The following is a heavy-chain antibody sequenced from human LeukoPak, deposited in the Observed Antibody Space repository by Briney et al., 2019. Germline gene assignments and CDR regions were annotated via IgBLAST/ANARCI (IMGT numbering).Heavy chain of an antibody. J-gene: IGHJ4*02. CDR3: ARDAAKPIAAAGF. V-gene: IGHV3-30-3*01. CDR2: ISYDGSNK. Sequence: GRSLRLSCAASGFTFSSYAMHWVRQAPGKGLEWVAVISYDGSNKYYADSVKGRFTISRDNSKNTLYLQMNSLRAEDTAVYYCARDAAKPIAAAGFWGQGTLVTVSS. D-gene: IGHD6-13*01. CDR1: GFTFSSYA.